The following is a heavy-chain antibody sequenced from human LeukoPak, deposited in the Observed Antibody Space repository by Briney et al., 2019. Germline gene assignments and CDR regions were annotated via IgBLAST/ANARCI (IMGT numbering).Heavy chain of an antibody. D-gene: IGHD3-10*01. V-gene: IGHV1-2*02. CDR1: GYSFTAFY. CDR3: ARDGEYGTGSYYRGCFDY. CDR2: IHPRTGET. Sequence: ASVKVSCKASGYSFTAFYIHWVRQSPGQGLECMWWIHPRTGETNYAYKFRGRVTMTRDTSISTAYMDLGSLGSDDTAVYYCARDGEYGTGSYYRGCFDYWGQGILVTVSS. J-gene: IGHJ4*02.